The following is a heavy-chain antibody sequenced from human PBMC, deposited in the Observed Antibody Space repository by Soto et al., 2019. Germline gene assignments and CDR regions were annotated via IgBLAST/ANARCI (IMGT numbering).Heavy chain of an antibody. V-gene: IGHV4-39*01. D-gene: IGHD1-26*01. J-gene: IGHJ6*03. CDR1: GGSISSDYNY. CDR2: MAYSGTT. Sequence: QLQLQESGPGLVKPSETLSLTCSISGGSISSDYNYWGWIRQPPGKGLEWIGTMAYSGTTSSNPSLKRRVTISPDTSETPFSLRLSSVPAADTAVYYCRGWGPGYYYMDVWGKGASVTVSS. CDR3: RGWGPGYYYMDV.